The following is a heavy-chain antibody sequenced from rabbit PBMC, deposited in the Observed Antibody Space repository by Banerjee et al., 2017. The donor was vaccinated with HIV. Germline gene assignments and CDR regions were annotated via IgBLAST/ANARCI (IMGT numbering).Heavy chain of an antibody. J-gene: IGHJ3*01. CDR3: ARPAYASSSGHL. V-gene: IGHV1S7*01. D-gene: IGHD1-1*01. CDR1: GFDFSSYY. Sequence: QLKESGGGLVQPGGSLKLSCEASGFDFSSYYMSWVRQAPGKGLEWIGYIDPVFGSTYYASWVNGRFTISSHNAQNTLYLQLNSLTAADTATYFCARPAYASSSGHLWGQGTLVTVS. CDR2: IDPVFGST.